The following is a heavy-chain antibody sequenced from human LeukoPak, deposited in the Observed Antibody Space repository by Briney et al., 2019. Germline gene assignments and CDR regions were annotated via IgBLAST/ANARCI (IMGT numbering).Heavy chain of an antibody. CDR2: IYYSGST. Sequence: PSETLSLTCTVSGGSISSGGYYWSWIRQHPGKGLEWIGYIYYSGSTYYNLSLRSRLTISVDTSKNQFSLKLSSVTAADTAVYYCARGRYGDYYFDYWGQGTLVTVSS. V-gene: IGHV4-31*03. CDR1: GGSISSGGYY. CDR3: ARGRYGDYYFDY. D-gene: IGHD4-17*01. J-gene: IGHJ4*02.